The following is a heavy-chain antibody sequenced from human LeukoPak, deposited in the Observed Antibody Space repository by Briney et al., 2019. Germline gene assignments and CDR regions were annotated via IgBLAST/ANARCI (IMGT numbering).Heavy chain of an antibody. CDR3: ARVGGYDFLTGYYTPFDY. J-gene: IGHJ4*02. V-gene: IGHV4-4*07. CDR2: IYISGST. D-gene: IGHD3-9*01. Sequence: PSETLSLTCTVSDGSISSYYWSWIRQPAGKGLEWIGRIYISGSTNYNPSLKSRVTISVDKSKNQFSLKLSSVTAADTAVYYCARVGGYDFLTGYYTPFDYWGQGTLVTVSS. CDR1: DGSISSYY.